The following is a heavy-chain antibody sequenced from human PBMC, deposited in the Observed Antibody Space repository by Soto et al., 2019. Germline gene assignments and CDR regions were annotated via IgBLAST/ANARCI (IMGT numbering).Heavy chain of an antibody. CDR1: GGSFSGYY. Sequence: QVQLQQWGAGLLKPSETLSLTCAVYGGSFSGYYWSWIRQPPGKGLEWIGEINHSGSTNYNPSLKSRVTISVDTSKNQFSLKLSSVTAADTAVYYCAIEEPYSSRNGYHYWGQGTLVTVSS. CDR2: INHSGST. CDR3: AIEEPYSSRNGYHY. V-gene: IGHV4-34*01. D-gene: IGHD6-13*01. J-gene: IGHJ4*02.